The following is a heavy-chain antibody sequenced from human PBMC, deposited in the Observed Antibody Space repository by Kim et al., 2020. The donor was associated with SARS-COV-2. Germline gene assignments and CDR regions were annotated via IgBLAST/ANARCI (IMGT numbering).Heavy chain of an antibody. D-gene: IGHD6-19*01. CDR1: GGSISSGDYY. Sequence: SETLSLTCTVSGGSISSGDYYWSWIRQPPGKGLEWIGYIYYSGTTYYNPSLKSRVTISVDTSKNQFSLRLSSVTAADTAVYYCASQDIAVAGTFWFDPWGQGTLVTVSS. CDR2: IYYSGTT. J-gene: IGHJ5*02. V-gene: IGHV4-30-4*01. CDR3: ASQDIAVAGTFWFDP.